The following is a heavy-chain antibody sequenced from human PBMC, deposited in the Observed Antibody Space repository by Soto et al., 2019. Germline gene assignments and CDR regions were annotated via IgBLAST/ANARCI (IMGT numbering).Heavy chain of an antibody. Sequence: QVQLQESGPGLVKPPGTLSLTCAVSGGSISSSNWWSWVRQPPGEGLEWIGEIYHSGSTNYHPSLKRRVTISVNKSKNQFPLKLSSVAAADTAVYYCARDPSSGWYYYGMDVWGQGTTVTVSS. CDR2: IYHSGST. CDR3: ARDPSSGWYYYGMDV. J-gene: IGHJ6*02. D-gene: IGHD6-19*01. CDR1: GGSISSSNW. V-gene: IGHV4-4*03.